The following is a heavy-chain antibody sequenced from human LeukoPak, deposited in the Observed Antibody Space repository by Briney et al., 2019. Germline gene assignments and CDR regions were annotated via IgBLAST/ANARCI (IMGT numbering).Heavy chain of an antibody. J-gene: IGHJ6*03. D-gene: IGHD1-26*01. Sequence: GGSLRLSCAVSGFTFSSYSMNWVRQAPGKGLEWVSSISSSSSYIFYADSVKGRFTISRDNAKNSLYLQMNSLGPEDTAVYYCARDPYSGNYGNYYYYYMDVWGKGTTVTISS. CDR3: ARDPYSGNYGNYYYYYMDV. CDR2: ISSSSSYI. V-gene: IGHV3-21*01. CDR1: GFTFSSYS.